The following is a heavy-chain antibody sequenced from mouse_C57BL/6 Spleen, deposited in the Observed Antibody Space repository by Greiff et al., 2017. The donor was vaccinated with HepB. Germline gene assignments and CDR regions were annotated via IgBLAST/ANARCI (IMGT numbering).Heavy chain of an antibody. J-gene: IGHJ4*01. CDR2: INPNYGTT. CDR3: ARERGPIYGSPGDYYAMDY. V-gene: IGHV1-39*01. D-gene: IGHD1-1*01. Sequence: EVQLQQSGPELVKPGASVKISCKASGYSFTDYNMNWVKQSNGKSLEWIGVINPNYGTTSYNQKFKGKATLTVDQSSSTAYMQLNSLTSEDSAVYYCARERGPIYGSPGDYYAMDYWGQGTSVTVSS. CDR1: GYSFTDYN.